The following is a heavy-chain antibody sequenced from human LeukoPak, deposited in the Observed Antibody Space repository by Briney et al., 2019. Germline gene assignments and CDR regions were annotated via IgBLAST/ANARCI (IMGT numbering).Heavy chain of an antibody. CDR2: IYHSGST. CDR3: ASVLVVVPAAQPFGY. Sequence: SETLSLTCTVSGYSISSGYYWGWTRQPPGKGLEWIGSIYHSGSTYYNPSLKSRVTISVDTSKNQFSLKLSSVTAADTAVYYCASVLVVVPAAQPFGYWGQGTLVTVSS. V-gene: IGHV4-38-2*02. J-gene: IGHJ4*02. CDR1: GYSISSGYY. D-gene: IGHD2-2*01.